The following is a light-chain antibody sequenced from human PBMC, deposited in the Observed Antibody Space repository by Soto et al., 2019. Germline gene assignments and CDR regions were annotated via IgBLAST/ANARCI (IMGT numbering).Light chain of an antibody. V-gene: IGLV7-43*01. Sequence: VATQEPSLTVSPGGTVTLTCASSTGAVTSGNYPSWFQQKPGQAPRTLIYTTNDKHSWTPARFSGSLLGDKAALTLSGVQPEDEAEYYCLLYYGSAQLVFGGGTKLTVL. CDR1: TGAVTSGNY. CDR3: LLYYGSAQLV. J-gene: IGLJ3*02. CDR2: TTN.